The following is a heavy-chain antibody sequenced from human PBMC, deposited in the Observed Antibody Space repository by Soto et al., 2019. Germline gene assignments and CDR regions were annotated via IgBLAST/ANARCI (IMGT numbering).Heavy chain of an antibody. D-gene: IGHD1-26*01. J-gene: IGHJ4*02. CDR3: TRAPSPVGGRDFDY. CDR2: IRSKAYGGTT. CDR1: GFTFGDYA. V-gene: IGHV3-49*03. Sequence: GGSLRLSCTASGFTFGDYAMSWFRQAPGKGLEWVGFIRSKAYGGTTEYAASVKGRFTISRDDSKSIAYLQMNSLKTEDTAVYYCTRAPSPVGGRDFDYWGQGTLVTVSS.